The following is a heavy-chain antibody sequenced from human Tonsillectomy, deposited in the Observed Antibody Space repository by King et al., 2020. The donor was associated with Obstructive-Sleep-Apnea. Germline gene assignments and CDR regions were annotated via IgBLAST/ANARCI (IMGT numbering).Heavy chain of an antibody. CDR3: AKVSCAADCYQLYFDS. V-gene: IGHV3-30*18. CDR1: GFPFSSYG. J-gene: IGHJ4*02. CDR2: ISYDGNNK. Sequence: HVQLVESGGGVVQTGRSLRLSCAASGFPFSSYGMHWVRQAPGKGLEWVALISYDGNNKYFADSVHGRFTISRDNSKNTLYLQMNSLRAEDTAVYYCAKVSCAADCYQLYFDSWGQGTLVTVSS. D-gene: IGHD2-21*02.